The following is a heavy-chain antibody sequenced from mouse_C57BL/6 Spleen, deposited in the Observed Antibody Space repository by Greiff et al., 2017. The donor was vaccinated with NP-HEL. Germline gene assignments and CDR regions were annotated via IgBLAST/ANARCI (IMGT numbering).Heavy chain of an antibody. Sequence: QVQLQQPGAELVKPGASVKLSCKASGYTFTSYWIPWVKQRPGQGLEWIGMIHPNSGSTNYNEKFKSKATLTVDKSSSTAYMQLSSLTSEDSAVYYCARWLPPTSIAMDYWGQGTSVTVSS. CDR2: IHPNSGST. CDR1: GYTFTSYW. CDR3: ARWLPPTSIAMDY. J-gene: IGHJ4*01. V-gene: IGHV1-64*01. D-gene: IGHD2-2*01.